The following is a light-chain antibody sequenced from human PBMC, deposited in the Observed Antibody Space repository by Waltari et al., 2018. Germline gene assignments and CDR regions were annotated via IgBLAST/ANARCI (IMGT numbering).Light chain of an antibody. CDR1: SVSIHSNY. CDR2: EDN. V-gene: IGLV6-57*01. CDR3: QSYDSSNRWV. J-gene: IGLJ3*02. Sequence: NFMLTQPHSVSESPGKTVTISCTPSSVSIHSNYLQWYQQRPGISPTTVIYEDNQRPSVVPDLFSGSIDSSSNSASLTISGLKTEDEADYYCQSYDSSNRWVFGGGTKLTVL.